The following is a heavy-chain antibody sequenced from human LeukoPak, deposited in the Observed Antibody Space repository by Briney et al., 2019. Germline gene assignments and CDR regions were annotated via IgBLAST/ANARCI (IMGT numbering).Heavy chain of an antibody. CDR3: ARGYNWNHLPFDY. Sequence: SETLSLTCPVSGGSISSYYWSWIRQPPGKGLEWIGYIYYSGSTNYNPSLKSRVTISVDTSKNQFSLKLSSVTAADTAVYYCARGYNWNHLPFDYWGQGTLVTVSS. J-gene: IGHJ4*02. V-gene: IGHV4-59*01. CDR2: IYYSGST. D-gene: IGHD1-20*01. CDR1: GGSISSYY.